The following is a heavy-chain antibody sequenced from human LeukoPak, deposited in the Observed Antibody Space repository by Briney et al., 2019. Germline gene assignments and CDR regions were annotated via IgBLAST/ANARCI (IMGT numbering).Heavy chain of an antibody. V-gene: IGHV3-23*01. CDR2: ISDTGGAT. Sequence: RSGGSLRLSCAASGFTFSSYGMSWVRQAPGKGLEWVSVISDTGGATYYADSVKGRFTISRDNSKNTLYLQMNSLRAEDTAVYYCAPAWSGSFDYWGQGTLVNVSS. J-gene: IGHJ4*02. D-gene: IGHD1-26*01. CDR1: GFTFSSYG. CDR3: APAWSGSFDY.